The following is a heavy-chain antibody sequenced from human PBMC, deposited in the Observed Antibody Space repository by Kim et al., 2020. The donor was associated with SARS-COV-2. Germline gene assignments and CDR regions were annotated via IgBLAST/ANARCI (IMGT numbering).Heavy chain of an antibody. D-gene: IGHD6-13*01. CDR3: ACCIADAGWFDP. V-gene: IGHV4-39*01. J-gene: IGHJ5*02. CDR1: GGSISSSSYY. Sequence: SETLSLTCTVSGGSISSSSYYWGWIRQPPGKGLEWIGSIYYSGSTYYNPSLKSRVTISVDTSKNQFSLKLSSVTAADTAVYYCACCIADAGWFDPWGQGTLVTVSS. CDR2: IYYSGST.